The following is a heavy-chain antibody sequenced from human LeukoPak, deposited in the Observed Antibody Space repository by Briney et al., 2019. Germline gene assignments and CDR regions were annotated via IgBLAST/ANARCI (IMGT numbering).Heavy chain of an antibody. CDR3: ARGGSDTAMAHDY. CDR2: INSDGSFT. CDR1: GFTFSSYW. D-gene: IGHD5-18*01. J-gene: IGHJ4*02. Sequence: GGSLRLSCEASGFTFSSYWMHWVRQAPGKGLVWVSRINSDGSFTNYADSVKGRFTISRDNAKNTLYLQMNSLRAEDTAVYFCARGGSDTAMAHDYWGQGTLVTVSS. V-gene: IGHV3-74*01.